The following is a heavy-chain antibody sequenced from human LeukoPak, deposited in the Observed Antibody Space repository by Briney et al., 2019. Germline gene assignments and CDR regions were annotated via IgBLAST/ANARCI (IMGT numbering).Heavy chain of an antibody. CDR1: GGSISSSSYY. CDR3: ARRLTTITVIVVADNWFDP. J-gene: IGHJ5*02. Sequence: SETLSLTCTVSGGSISSSSYYWGWIRQPPGKGLEWIGSIYYSGSTYYNPSLKSRVTISVDTSKNRFSLKLSSVTAADTAVYYCARRLTTITVIVVADNWFDPWGQGTLVTVSS. V-gene: IGHV4-39*01. CDR2: IYYSGST. D-gene: IGHD3-22*01.